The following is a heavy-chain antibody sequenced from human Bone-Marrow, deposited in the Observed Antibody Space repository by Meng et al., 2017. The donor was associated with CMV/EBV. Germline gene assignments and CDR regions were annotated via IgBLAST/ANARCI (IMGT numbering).Heavy chain of an antibody. CDR3: ARTGRGRGSYCSSTSCYKPYGMDV. Sequence: GGSLRLSCAASGFTFSSYEMNWVRQAPGKGLEWVSYISSSGSTIYYADSVKGRFTISRDNAKNSLYLQMNSLRAEDTAVYYCARTGRGRGSYCSSTSCYKPYGMDVWGQGTTVTVSS. CDR1: GFTFSSYE. J-gene: IGHJ6*02. V-gene: IGHV3-48*03. D-gene: IGHD2-2*02. CDR2: ISSSGSTI.